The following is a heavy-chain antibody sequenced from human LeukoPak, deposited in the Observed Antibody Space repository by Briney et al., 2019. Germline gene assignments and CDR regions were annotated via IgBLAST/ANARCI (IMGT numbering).Heavy chain of an antibody. CDR1: GGSIGSYY. Sequence: PSETLSLTCTVSGGSIGSYYWSWIRQPPGKGLEWIGYIYYSGSTNYNPSLKSRVTISVDTSKNQFSLKLSSVTAADTAVYYCARRRDYVWGSYRYFDYWGQGTLVTVSS. V-gene: IGHV4-59*12. D-gene: IGHD3-16*02. J-gene: IGHJ4*02. CDR3: ARRRDYVWGSYRYFDY. CDR2: IYYSGST.